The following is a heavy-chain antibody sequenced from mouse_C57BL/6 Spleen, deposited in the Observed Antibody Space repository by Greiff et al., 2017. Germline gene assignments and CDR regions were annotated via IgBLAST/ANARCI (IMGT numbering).Heavy chain of an antibody. Sequence: QVQLQQPGAELVKPGASVKVSCKASGYTFTSYWMHWVKQRPGQGLEWIGRIHPSDSATNYNQKFKGKATLTVDKSSSTAYMPLSSLTSEDSAVYYCAIRDYGSHYYAMDYWGQGTSVTVSS. J-gene: IGHJ4*01. D-gene: IGHD1-1*01. CDR2: IHPSDSAT. CDR3: AIRDYGSHYYAMDY. CDR1: GYTFTSYW. V-gene: IGHV1-74*01.